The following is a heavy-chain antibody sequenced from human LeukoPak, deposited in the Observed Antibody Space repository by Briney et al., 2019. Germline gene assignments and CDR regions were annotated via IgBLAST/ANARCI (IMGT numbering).Heavy chain of an antibody. Sequence: PGGSLRLSCAASGFTFSSYGMHWVRQAPGKGLEWVAFIRYNGSNKYYADSVKGRFTISRDNSKKTLYLQMNSLRDEDTAVYYCAKRQPGAGNYFDNWGQGTLVTVSS. CDR1: GFTFSSYG. CDR3: AKRQPGAGNYFDN. V-gene: IGHV3-30*02. D-gene: IGHD1-26*01. J-gene: IGHJ4*02. CDR2: IRYNGSNK.